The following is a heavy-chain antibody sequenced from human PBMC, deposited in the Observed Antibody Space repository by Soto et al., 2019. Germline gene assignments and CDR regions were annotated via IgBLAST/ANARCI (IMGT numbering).Heavy chain of an antibody. D-gene: IGHD2-15*01. CDR3: ARRGYCSGGNCQLLPYYFDF. J-gene: IGHJ4*02. V-gene: IGHV3-48*01. CDR1: GFTFSTYS. CDR2: ISSSSSTM. Sequence: WGSLRLSCAASGFTFSTYSMNWVRQAPGKGLEWVSYISSSSSTMYYADSVKGRFTISRDNAKNSLYLQMNSLRAEDTAVYYCARRGYCSGGNCQLLPYYFDFCGQGTLVTVSS.